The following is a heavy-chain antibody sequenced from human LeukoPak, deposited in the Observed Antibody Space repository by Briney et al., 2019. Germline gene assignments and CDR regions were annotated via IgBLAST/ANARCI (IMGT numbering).Heavy chain of an antibody. CDR3: ARDMFFGVVTNRLDP. CDR2: ISDSGNSI. CDR1: GFTFNDYQ. J-gene: IGHJ5*01. V-gene: IGHV3-11*04. D-gene: IGHD3-3*01. Sequence: KPGGSLRLSCEGSGFTFNDYQMMWIRQAPGKGLEWISFISDSGNSIYYAKSVKGRFTVSRDDARNSVYLQMNSLRVEDTAVYYCARDMFFGVVTNRLDPWGQGTLVTFSS.